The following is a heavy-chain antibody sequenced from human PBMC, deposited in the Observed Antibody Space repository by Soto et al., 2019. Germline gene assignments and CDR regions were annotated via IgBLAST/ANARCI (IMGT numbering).Heavy chain of an antibody. CDR3: ARVGREVGGPYFDY. J-gene: IGHJ4*02. CDR1: GGSISSGGYY. V-gene: IGHV4-31*03. Sequence: QVQLQESGPGLVKPSQTLSLTCTVSGGSISSGGYYWSWIRQHPGKGLEWIGYIYYSGSTYYNPYVKSRVTISVDTSKNQFSLKLSSGTAADTAVYYCARVGREVGGPYFDYWGQGTLVTVSS. CDR2: IYYSGST. D-gene: IGHD3-16*01.